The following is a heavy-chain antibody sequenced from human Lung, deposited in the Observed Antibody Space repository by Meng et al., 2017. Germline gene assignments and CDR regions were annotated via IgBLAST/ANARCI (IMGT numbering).Heavy chain of an antibody. V-gene: IGHV4-4*02. Sequence: QVRLQESGPVLVKPSGTLSLACAVSGGSITSSTWWSWVRQTPGKGLEWFGEIFHSGSTNYNPPLESRVTITVDKSKNQFSLKVYSVTAADTATYYCARFDISSSGRGDYWGQGILVTVSS. CDR2: IFHSGST. CDR3: ARFDISSSGRGDY. J-gene: IGHJ4*02. CDR1: GGSITSSTW. D-gene: IGHD1-26*01.